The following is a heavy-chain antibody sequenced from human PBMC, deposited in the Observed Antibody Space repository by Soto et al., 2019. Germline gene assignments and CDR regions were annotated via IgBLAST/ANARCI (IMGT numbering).Heavy chain of an antibody. CDR1: GVTFSSYS. CDR2: ISSSSSYI. V-gene: IGHV3-21*01. Sequence: XGSLRLSCAASGVTFSSYSMNWVRQAPGKGLEWVSSISSSSSYIYYADSVKGRFTISRDNAKNSLYLQMNSLRAEDTAVYYCARSGDYVWGSLYSAFDIWGQGTMVTVSS. CDR3: ARSGDYVWGSLYSAFDI. D-gene: IGHD3-16*01. J-gene: IGHJ3*02.